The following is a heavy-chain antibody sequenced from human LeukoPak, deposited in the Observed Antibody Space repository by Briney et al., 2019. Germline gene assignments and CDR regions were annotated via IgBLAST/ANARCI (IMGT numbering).Heavy chain of an antibody. V-gene: IGHV1-24*01. CDR2: FDIEVGET. Sequence: ASVKVSCKVFGETLHKLSMHWVRQAPGKGLEWVGGFDIEVGETIYAQKFQGRVTMTRDTSISTVYMELRRLRYDDTAAYYCARGPLEYCSGGTCYSGRDWFDPWGQGTLVTVSS. D-gene: IGHD2-15*01. J-gene: IGHJ5*02. CDR1: GETLHKLS. CDR3: ARGPLEYCSGGTCYSGRDWFDP.